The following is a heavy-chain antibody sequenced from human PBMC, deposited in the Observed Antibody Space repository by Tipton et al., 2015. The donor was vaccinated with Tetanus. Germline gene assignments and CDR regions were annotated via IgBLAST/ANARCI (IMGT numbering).Heavy chain of an antibody. V-gene: IGHV3-33*01. CDR2: IWSDRNTR. D-gene: IGHD3-10*01. CDR1: GFTFGASV. J-gene: IGHJ4*02. CDR3: AREAGALDY. Sequence: SLRLSCAASGFTFGASVMHWVRQAPGKGLEWLALIWSDRNTRYNPDSVKGRFTISRDNSKNTLYLQLNGLRAEDTAIYYCAREAGALDYWGQGTLVTVSS.